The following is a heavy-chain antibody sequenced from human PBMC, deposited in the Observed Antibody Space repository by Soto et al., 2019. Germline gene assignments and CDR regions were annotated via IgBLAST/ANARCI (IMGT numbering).Heavy chain of an antibody. CDR2: ISAGNGNT. CDR1: GYTFSNYP. Sequence: ASVKVSCKASGYTFSNYPMHWVRQAPGQRLEWMGWISAGNGNTKYSQKFQDRVTITRDTSATTAYMELSSLRSEDTAVYYCARISGSYYGAFDIWGQGTMVTVSS. J-gene: IGHJ3*02. CDR3: ARISGSYYGAFDI. V-gene: IGHV1-3*01. D-gene: IGHD1-26*01.